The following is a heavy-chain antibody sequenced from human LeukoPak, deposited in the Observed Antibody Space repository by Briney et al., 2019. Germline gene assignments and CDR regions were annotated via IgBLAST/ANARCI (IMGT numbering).Heavy chain of an antibody. V-gene: IGHV1-69*13. CDR2: IIPIFGTA. CDR1: GGTFSSYA. Sequence: SVKVSCKASGGTFSSYAISWVRQAPGQGLEWMGGIIPIFGTANYAQKFQGRVTITADESTSTAYMELSSLRSEDTAVYYCARGLPYYYGSGSKNDYWGQGTLVTVSS. J-gene: IGHJ4*02. D-gene: IGHD3-10*01. CDR3: ARGLPYYYGSGSKNDY.